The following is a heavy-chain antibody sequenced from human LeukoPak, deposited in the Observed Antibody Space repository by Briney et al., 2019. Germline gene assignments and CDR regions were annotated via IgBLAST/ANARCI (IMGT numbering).Heavy chain of an antibody. CDR2: ISGSGGST. V-gene: IGHV3-23*01. CDR3: AKEVVVVYYDSSGSPLI. CDR1: GFTFSSYA. J-gene: IGHJ4*02. Sequence: GGSLRLSCAASGFTFSSYAMSWVRQAPGKGLEWVSAISGSGGSTYYADSVKGRFTISRDNSKNTLYLQMNSLRAEDTAVYYCAKEVVVVYYDSSGSPLIWGQGTLVTVSS. D-gene: IGHD3-22*01.